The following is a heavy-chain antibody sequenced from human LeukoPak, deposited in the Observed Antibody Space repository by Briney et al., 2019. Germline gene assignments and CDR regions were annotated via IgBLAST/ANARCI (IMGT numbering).Heavy chain of an antibody. V-gene: IGHV4-4*02. J-gene: IGHJ4*02. CDR1: GGSISSSNW. CDR3: ARDCDTSSSSWYRYYFDY. Sequence: SETLSLTCAVSGGSISSSNWWSWVRQPPGKGVEWIGEIYHSGSTNYNPSLKSRVTISVDKSKNQFSLKLSSVTAADTAVYYCARDCDTSSSSWYRYYFDYWGQGTLVTVSS. D-gene: IGHD6-13*01. CDR2: IYHSGST.